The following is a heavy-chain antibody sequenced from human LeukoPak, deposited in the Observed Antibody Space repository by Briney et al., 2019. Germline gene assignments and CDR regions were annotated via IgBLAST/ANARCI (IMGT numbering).Heavy chain of an antibody. Sequence: SETLSLTCTVSGGSISSYYWSWIRQPPGKGLEWIWYIYYSGSTNYNPSLKRRVPISVDTSKNQFSLKLSAVTAADTGVYYCARHSYGDLPYYFDYWRQGTLVSVSS. CDR2: IYYSGST. J-gene: IGHJ4*02. V-gene: IGHV4-59*08. CDR1: GGSISSYY. CDR3: ARHSYGDLPYYFDY. D-gene: IGHD4-17*01.